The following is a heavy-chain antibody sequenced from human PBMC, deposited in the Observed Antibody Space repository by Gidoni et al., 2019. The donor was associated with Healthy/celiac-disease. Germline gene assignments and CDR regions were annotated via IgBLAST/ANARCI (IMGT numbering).Heavy chain of an antibody. Sequence: EVQLLESVGGLVQPGGSLRLSCEAAGFPFSSYAMSWVRQAPGKGLEWVSAISGSGGSTYYADSVKGRFTISRDNSKNTLYLQMNSLRAEDTAVYYCAKATWIAAAAARYFDYWGQGTLVTVSS. CDR3: AKATWIAAAAARYFDY. J-gene: IGHJ4*02. CDR1: GFPFSSYA. D-gene: IGHD6-13*01. V-gene: IGHV3-23*01. CDR2: ISGSGGST.